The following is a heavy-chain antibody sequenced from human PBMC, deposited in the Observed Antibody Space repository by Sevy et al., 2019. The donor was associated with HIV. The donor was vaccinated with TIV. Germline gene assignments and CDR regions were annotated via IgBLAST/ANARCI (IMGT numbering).Heavy chain of an antibody. CDR2: ISSSGSTI. CDR1: GFTFSSYA. CDR3: ARVQQWLVIYYYYGMDV. V-gene: IGHV3-48*03. Sequence: GGSLRLSCAASGFTFSSYAMHWVRQAPGKGLEWVSYISSSGSTIYYADSVKGRFTISRDNAKNSLYLQMNSLRAEDTAVYYCARVQQWLVIYYYYGMDVWGQGTTVTVSS. J-gene: IGHJ6*02. D-gene: IGHD6-19*01.